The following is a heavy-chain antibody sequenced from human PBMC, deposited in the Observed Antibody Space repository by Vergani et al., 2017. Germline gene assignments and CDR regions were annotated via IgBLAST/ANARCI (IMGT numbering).Heavy chain of an antibody. J-gene: IGHJ6*02. CDR3: ARGKTGCSSTSCSDGWLDP. CDR2: ISSSSSYI. CDR1: GFTFSSYS. D-gene: IGHD2-2*01. Sequence: EVQLVESGGGLVKPGGSLRLSCAASGFTFSSYSMNWVRQAPGKGLEWVSSISSSSSYIYYADSVKGRFTISRDNAKNSLYLQMNSLRAEDTAVYYCARGKTGCSSTSCSDGWLDPWGQGTTVTVSS. V-gene: IGHV3-21*01.